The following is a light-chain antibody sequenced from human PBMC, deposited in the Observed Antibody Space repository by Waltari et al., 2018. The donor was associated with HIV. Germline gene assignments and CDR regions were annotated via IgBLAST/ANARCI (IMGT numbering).Light chain of an antibody. Sequence: SYVLTQPPSVSVAPGQTARITCGGDYIRSKSVPRYQQKSGQAPVVVVYDDRDRPSGIPERFSGSNSGNTATLTISGVEVGDEADYYCQVWDSSSVHWVFGGGTKLTV. CDR3: QVWDSSSVHWV. J-gene: IGLJ3*02. CDR1: YIRSKS. CDR2: DDR. V-gene: IGLV3-21*02.